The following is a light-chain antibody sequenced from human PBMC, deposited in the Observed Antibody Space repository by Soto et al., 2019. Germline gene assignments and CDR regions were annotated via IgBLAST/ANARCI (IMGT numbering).Light chain of an antibody. CDR2: YDS. V-gene: IGLV3-21*04. CDR1: NIGSKS. J-gene: IGLJ2*01. CDR3: QVWDSSSDHVV. Sequence: SYELTQPPSVSVAPGKTARITCGGNNIGSKSVHWYQQKPRQAPVLVIYYDSDRPSGIPERCSGSNSGNTATLTISRVEAVDEADYYCQVWDSSSDHVVFGGGTKLTVL.